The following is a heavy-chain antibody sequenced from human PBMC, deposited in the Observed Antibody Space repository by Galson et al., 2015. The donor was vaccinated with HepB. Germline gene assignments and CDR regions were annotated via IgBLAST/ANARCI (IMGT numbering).Heavy chain of an antibody. CDR3: ARDRVYGDYDVYWYFDL. CDR1: GYTFIRYG. J-gene: IGHJ2*01. V-gene: IGHV1-18*01. Sequence: SVKVSCKASGYTFIRYGISWVRQAPGQGLEWMGWISTYNGDANYAQHLQGRVTMTTDTSATPISTAYTELRSLRSDDTAVYYCARDRVYGDYDVYWYFDLWGRGTLVTVSS. CDR2: ISTYNGDA. D-gene: IGHD4-17*01.